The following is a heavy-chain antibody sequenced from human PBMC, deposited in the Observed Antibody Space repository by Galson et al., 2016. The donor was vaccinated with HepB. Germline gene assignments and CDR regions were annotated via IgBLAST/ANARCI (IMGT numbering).Heavy chain of an antibody. D-gene: IGHD3-3*01. CDR2: INSDGSST. J-gene: IGHJ4*02. V-gene: IGHV3-74*01. CDR1: GFTFSNNW. CDR3: ARAGFCSGHYNY. Sequence: SLRLSCAASGFTFSNNWMHWVRQAPGMGLEWASRINSDGSSTNYAASVKGRFTNSRDHAKNTLYLQMNSLRAEDKAVYYCARAGFCSGHYNYWGQRNLVTVSS.